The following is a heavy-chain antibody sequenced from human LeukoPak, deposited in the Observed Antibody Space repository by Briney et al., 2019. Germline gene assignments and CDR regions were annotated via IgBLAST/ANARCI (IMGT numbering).Heavy chain of an antibody. Sequence: SVKVSCKASGGTFSSYAISWVRQAPGQGLEWMGGIIPIFGTANYAQKFQGRVTITADESTSTAYMELSSLRSEGTAVYYCARPGGVYYDSSGYIPDAFDIWGQGTMVTVSS. D-gene: IGHD3-22*01. CDR2: IIPIFGTA. J-gene: IGHJ3*02. CDR3: ARPGGVYYDSSGYIPDAFDI. CDR1: GGTFSSYA. V-gene: IGHV1-69*01.